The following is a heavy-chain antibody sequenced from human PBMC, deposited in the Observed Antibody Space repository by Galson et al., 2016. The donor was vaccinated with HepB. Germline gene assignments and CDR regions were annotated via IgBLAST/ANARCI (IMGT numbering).Heavy chain of an antibody. CDR3: ARGHSSSVGFDP. Sequence: SVKVSCKASGNTFTFYDINWVRQATGQGLEWMGWMKPNSGNTGYAQKFQGRVTMTRHTSISTAYMELSSLRSEDTAVYYCARGHSSSVGFDPWGQGTLVTVYS. D-gene: IGHD6-6*01. J-gene: IGHJ5*02. CDR2: MKPNSGNT. V-gene: IGHV1-8*01. CDR1: GNTFTFYD.